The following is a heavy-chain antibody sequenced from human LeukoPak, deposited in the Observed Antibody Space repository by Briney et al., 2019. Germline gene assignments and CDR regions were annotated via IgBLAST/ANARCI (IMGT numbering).Heavy chain of an antibody. CDR2: IYYSGST. Sequence: SETLSLTCTVSGGSISSSSYYWGWIRQPPGKGLEWIGSIYYSGSTYYNLSLKSRVTISVDTSKNQFSLKLSSVTAADTAVYYCARRGIQIWEYYFDYWGQGTLVTVSS. J-gene: IGHJ4*02. V-gene: IGHV4-39*01. CDR1: GGSISSSSYY. CDR3: ARRGIQIWEYYFDY. D-gene: IGHD5-18*01.